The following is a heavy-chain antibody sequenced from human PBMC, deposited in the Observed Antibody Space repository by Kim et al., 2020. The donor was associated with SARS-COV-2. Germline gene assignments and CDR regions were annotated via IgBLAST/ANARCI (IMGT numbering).Heavy chain of an antibody. J-gene: IGHJ4*02. CDR3: AKDAMVLGDPYYFDY. CDR1: GFTFGDYA. D-gene: IGHD3-10*01. V-gene: IGHV3-9*01. Sequence: GGSLRLSCAASGFTFGDYAMHWVRQAPGKGLEWVSGISWNSGSIGYADSVKGRFTISRDNAKNSLYVQMNSLRAEDTALYYCAKDAMVLGDPYYFDYWGQGTLVTVSS. CDR2: ISWNSGSI.